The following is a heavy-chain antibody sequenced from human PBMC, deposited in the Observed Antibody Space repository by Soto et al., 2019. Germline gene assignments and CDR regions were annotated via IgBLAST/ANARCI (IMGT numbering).Heavy chain of an antibody. J-gene: IGHJ4*02. CDR3: AREPNYFDY. CDR2: ISAYNGNT. V-gene: IGHV1-18*01. Sequence: QVQLVQSGAEVKKPGASVKVSCKASGYTFTSYGISWVRQAPGQGLEWMGWISAYNGNTKYAKKLQGRVNMNKDTSTSTAYMELRSLRSEETAVYYCAREPNYFDYWGQGTLVTVSS. CDR1: GYTFTSYG.